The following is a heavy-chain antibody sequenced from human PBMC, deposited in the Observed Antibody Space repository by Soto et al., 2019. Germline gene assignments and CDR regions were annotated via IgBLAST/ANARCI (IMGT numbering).Heavy chain of an antibody. J-gene: IGHJ5*02. CDR2: ISAYNGNT. V-gene: IGHV1-18*01. Sequence: ASVKVSCKASGYTFTSYGISWVRQAPGQGLEWMGWISAYNGNTNYAQKLQGRVTMTTDTSTSTAYMELRSLRSDDTAVYYCARVGYDFWSGYYWNWLDPWGKGTLVTVPS. CDR3: ARVGYDFWSGYYWNWLDP. D-gene: IGHD3-3*01. CDR1: GYTFTSYG.